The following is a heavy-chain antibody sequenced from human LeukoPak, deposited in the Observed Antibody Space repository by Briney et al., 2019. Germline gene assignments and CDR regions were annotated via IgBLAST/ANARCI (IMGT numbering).Heavy chain of an antibody. Sequence: GGSLRLSCAASGFTFNSYAMSWVRQAPGKGLEWVSTISGSGFTTFDADSVKGRFTISRDNSKNTLYLQMSSLRAEDTAVYYCAKHWGTTVTYFDYWGQGALVTVSS. CDR3: AKHWGTTVTYFDY. CDR1: GFTFNSYA. V-gene: IGHV3-23*01. CDR2: ISGSGFTT. D-gene: IGHD4-11*01. J-gene: IGHJ4*02.